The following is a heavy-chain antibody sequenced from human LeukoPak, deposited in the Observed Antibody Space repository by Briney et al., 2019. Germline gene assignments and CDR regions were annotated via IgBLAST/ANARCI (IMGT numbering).Heavy chain of an antibody. CDR3: ARRAGAYSHPYDY. D-gene: IGHD4/OR15-4a*01. CDR1: GGSISSTSSY. J-gene: IGHJ4*02. CDR2: IYYSGST. Sequence: PSETLSLTCTVSGGSISSTSSYWGWIRQPPGKGLEWIANIYYSGSTYYNSSLKSRVTISVETSKNQFSLNLRSVTAADTAVYYCARRAGAYSHPYDYWGQGTLVTVSS. V-gene: IGHV4-39*01.